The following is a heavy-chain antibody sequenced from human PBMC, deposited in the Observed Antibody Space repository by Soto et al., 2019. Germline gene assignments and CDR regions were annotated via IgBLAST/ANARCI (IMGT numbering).Heavy chain of an antibody. Sequence: QVQLVQSGAEEKKPGSSVRISCTASGVAFSNYTFTWVRRAPGQGLEWMGRVIPLLDASNYAEKFQDRVTITADRSTSTAYMELSGLKSEDSAIYYCASGKSQMTQDRMGFYYYMDVWGKGTTVTVSS. CDR2: VIPLLDAS. D-gene: IGHD2-15*01. CDR3: ASGKSQMTQDRMGFYYYMDV. CDR1: GVAFSNYT. V-gene: IGHV1-69*08. J-gene: IGHJ6*03.